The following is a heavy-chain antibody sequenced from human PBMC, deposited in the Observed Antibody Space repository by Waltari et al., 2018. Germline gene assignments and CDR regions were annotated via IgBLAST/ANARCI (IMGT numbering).Heavy chain of an antibody. CDR3: VRVSVGWFFDY. CDR2: INPNSGAT. CDR1: GSTFTAFLHYY. Sequence: QAQPVQSGAEMQTPGASVKVSCEASGSTFTAFLHYYRPWVRQAPGQGLQWMGWINPNSGATAYAQQFQGRVTMTRDTSVNTAYLQLDGLRSDDTAVYSCVRVSVGWFFDYWGQGTLVTVSS. V-gene: IGHV1-2*02. D-gene: IGHD6-19*01. J-gene: IGHJ4*02.